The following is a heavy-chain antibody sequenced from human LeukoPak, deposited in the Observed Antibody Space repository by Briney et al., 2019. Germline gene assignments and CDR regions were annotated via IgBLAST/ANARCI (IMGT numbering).Heavy chain of an antibody. V-gene: IGHV3-7*01. CDR1: GFIFTNYF. CDR3: ATDRGWRTSGYYLYYFEY. CDR2: IKHDGSEK. J-gene: IGHJ4*02. Sequence: PGGSLRLSCAASGFIFTNYFMSWVGQAPGKGLEWVASIKHDGSEKYYVDSVRGRFTISRDNTKNSLYLQMSSLRAEDTAVYYCATDRGWRTSGYYLYYFEYWGQGTLVTFSS. D-gene: IGHD3-3*01.